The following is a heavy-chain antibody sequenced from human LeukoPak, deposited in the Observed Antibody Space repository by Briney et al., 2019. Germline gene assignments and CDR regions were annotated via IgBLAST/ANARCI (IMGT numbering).Heavy chain of an antibody. D-gene: IGHD3-10*01. J-gene: IGHJ4*02. V-gene: IGHV3-74*01. Sequence: GGSLRLSCAVSGFTFSSYWMHWVRQAPGKGLVWVSRINSDGSSTSYADSVKGRFTISRDNAKNTLYLQMNGLRAEDTAVYYCAREVGSGNSDRYFDYWGQGTLVTVSS. CDR2: INSDGSST. CDR3: AREVGSGNSDRYFDY. CDR1: GFTFSSYW.